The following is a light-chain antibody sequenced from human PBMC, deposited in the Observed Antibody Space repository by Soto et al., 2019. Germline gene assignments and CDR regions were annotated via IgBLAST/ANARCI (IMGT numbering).Light chain of an antibody. V-gene: IGKV2-30*01. CDR3: MQGSYWPPWT. Sequence: DVVMTQSPLSLPVTLGQPASISCRSSQSLLSSDGNTYLNWFHQRPGQSPRRLIYKVSNRDSGVPDRFSGSGSGTDFTLEISRVEAEDVGVYYCMQGSYWPPWTFDQGTEVEIK. J-gene: IGKJ1*01. CDR2: KVS. CDR1: QSLLSSDGNTY.